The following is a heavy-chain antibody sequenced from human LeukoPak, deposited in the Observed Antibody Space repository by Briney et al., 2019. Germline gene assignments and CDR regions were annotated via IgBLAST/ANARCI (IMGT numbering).Heavy chain of an antibody. J-gene: IGHJ3*02. V-gene: IGHV4-59*01. Sequence: SETLSLTCTVSGGSISSYYWSWIRQPPGKGLEWIGYIYYSGSTNYNPSLKSRVTISVDTSKNQFSLKLSSVTAADTAVYYCARAGGSYYSDAFDIWGQGTMVTVSS. CDR3: ARAGGSYYSDAFDI. CDR2: IYYSGST. CDR1: GGSISSYY. D-gene: IGHD1-26*01.